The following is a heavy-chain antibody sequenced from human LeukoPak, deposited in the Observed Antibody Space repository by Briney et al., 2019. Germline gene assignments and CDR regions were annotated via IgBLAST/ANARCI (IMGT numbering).Heavy chain of an antibody. CDR1: GDSISTYY. D-gene: IGHD6-6*01. CDR2: IYHSGST. Sequence: SETQSLTCTVSGDSISTYYWNWIRQPPGKGLEWIGYIYHSGSTNYNPSLKSRVTISVDTSKNQFSLKLSSVTAADTAVYYCARAFSSSSFYFNYWGQGTLVTVSS. CDR3: ARAFSSSSFYFNY. V-gene: IGHV4-59*01. J-gene: IGHJ4*02.